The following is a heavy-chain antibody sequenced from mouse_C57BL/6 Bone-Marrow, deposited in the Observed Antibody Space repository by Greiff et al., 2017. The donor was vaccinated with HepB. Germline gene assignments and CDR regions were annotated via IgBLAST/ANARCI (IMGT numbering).Heavy chain of an antibody. J-gene: IGHJ1*03. CDR3: ARDGDSNYWYFDV. Sequence: EVQLLESGPGLVKPSQSLSLTCSVTGYSITSGYYWNWIRQFPGNKLEWMGYISYDGSNNYNPSLKNRISITRDTSKNQFFLKLNSVTTEDTATYYCARDGDSNYWYFDVWGTGTTVTVSS. D-gene: IGHD2-5*01. CDR1: GYSITSGYY. V-gene: IGHV3-6*01. CDR2: ISYDGSN.